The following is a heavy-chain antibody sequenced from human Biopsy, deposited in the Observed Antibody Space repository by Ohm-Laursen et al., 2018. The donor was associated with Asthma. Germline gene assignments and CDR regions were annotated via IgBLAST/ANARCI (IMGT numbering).Heavy chain of an antibody. J-gene: IGHJ2*01. CDR2: IIPIVGTT. Sequence: SVKVSCKPSGGTFNNYAINWVRQAPGQGLEWMGGIIPIVGTTAYAQKFQGRVTITADEATSTAYMELSSLRSEDTAVYYCARDQGDFWFFDLWGRGSLVTVSS. V-gene: IGHV1-69*13. CDR3: ARDQGDFWFFDL. CDR1: GGTFNNYA. D-gene: IGHD3-16*01.